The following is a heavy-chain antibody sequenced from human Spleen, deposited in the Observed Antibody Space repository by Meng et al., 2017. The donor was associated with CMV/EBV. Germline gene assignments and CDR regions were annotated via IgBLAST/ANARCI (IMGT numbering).Heavy chain of an antibody. CDR2: IIPIFGTA. Sequence: SCKASGGTFSSYAISWVRQAPGQGLEWMGGIIPIFGTANYAQKFQGRVAISADESTNTAYIELRGLRSDDTAVYFCASPAMGNWFDPWGQGTLVTVSS. J-gene: IGHJ5*02. CDR3: ASPAMGNWFDP. D-gene: IGHD3-16*01. CDR1: GGTFSSYA. V-gene: IGHV1-69*01.